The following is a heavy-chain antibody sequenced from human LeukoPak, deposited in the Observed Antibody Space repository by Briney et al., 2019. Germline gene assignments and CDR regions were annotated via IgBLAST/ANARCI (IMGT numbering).Heavy chain of an antibody. CDR2: IYHSGST. Sequence: TSETLSLTCTVSGDSISSSSYYWGWIRQPPGKGLEWVASIYHSGSTFYNPSLKSRVTISVDTSKNQFSLKLSSVTAADTAVYYCARLGGYCSGSSCYWLDYWGQGTLVTASA. D-gene: IGHD2-15*01. V-gene: IGHV4-39*01. CDR3: ARLGGYCSGSSCYWLDY. J-gene: IGHJ4*02. CDR1: GDSISSSSYY.